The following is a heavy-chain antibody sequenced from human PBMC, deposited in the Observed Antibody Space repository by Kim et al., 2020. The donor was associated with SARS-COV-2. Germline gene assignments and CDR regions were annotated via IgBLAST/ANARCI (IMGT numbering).Heavy chain of an antibody. Sequence: VNLVRGRFTISEDNAKNSLYVKMNSLRAEDTAVDYCARGGADPSYRPLDSWGQGTLVTVSS. CDR3: ARGGADPSYRPLDS. J-gene: IGHJ4*02. D-gene: IGHD3-10*01. V-gene: IGHV3-7*01.